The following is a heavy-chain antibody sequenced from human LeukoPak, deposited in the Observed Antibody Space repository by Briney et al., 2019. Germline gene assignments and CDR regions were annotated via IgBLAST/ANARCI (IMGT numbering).Heavy chain of an antibody. CDR3: ARQLSSGWHDY. CDR1: EYSFTSYW. D-gene: IGHD6-19*01. J-gene: IGHJ4*02. Sequence: PGESPKISCKGSEYSFTSYWIGWVRQMPGKGPEWMGIIYPGDSDTRYSPSFQGQVTISADKSYGTAYLQWSSLKASDTAMYYCARQLSSGWHDYWGQGTLVTVSS. V-gene: IGHV5-51*03. CDR2: IYPGDSDT.